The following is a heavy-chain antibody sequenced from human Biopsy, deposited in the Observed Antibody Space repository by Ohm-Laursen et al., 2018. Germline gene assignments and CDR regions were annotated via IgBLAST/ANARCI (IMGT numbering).Heavy chain of an antibody. CDR1: GFSFTGYY. CDR2: INPGGNST. CDR3: VLASFDY. J-gene: IGHJ4*02. V-gene: IGHV1-46*01. Sequence: ASVKVSCKASGFSFTGYYIHWERQAPGQGLEWMGIINPGGNSTAYTQNFQGRVTMTWDTSTTTVYMELSSLRSEDTAVYYCVLASFDYWGQGTLVTVSS.